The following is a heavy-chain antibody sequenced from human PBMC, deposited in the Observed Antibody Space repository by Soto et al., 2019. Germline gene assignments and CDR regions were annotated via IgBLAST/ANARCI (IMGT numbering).Heavy chain of an antibody. D-gene: IGHD6-19*01. Sequence: QVQLQESGPGLVKPSETLSLTCTVSGGSISSYYWSWIRQPPGKGLEWIGYIYYSGSTNYNPSLKSRVTISVDASKNQFSLKLSSVTAADTAVYYCARQQWLVLNAFDIWGQGTMGTVSS. J-gene: IGHJ3*02. CDR2: IYYSGST. CDR1: GGSISSYY. V-gene: IGHV4-59*01. CDR3: ARQQWLVLNAFDI.